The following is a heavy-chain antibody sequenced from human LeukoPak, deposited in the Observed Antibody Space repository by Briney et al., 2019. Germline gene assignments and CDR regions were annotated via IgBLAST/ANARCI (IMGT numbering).Heavy chain of an antibody. V-gene: IGHV3-33*06. CDR2: IWYDGSNK. CDR1: GFTFSSYG. Sequence: GGSLRLTCAASGFTFSSYGMHWVRQAPGKGLEWVAVIWYDGSNKYYADSVKGRFTISRDNSKNTLYLQMNSLRAEDTAVYCCAKATYYYDSSGYDYWGQGTLVTVSS. J-gene: IGHJ4*02. CDR3: AKATYYYDSSGYDY. D-gene: IGHD3-22*01.